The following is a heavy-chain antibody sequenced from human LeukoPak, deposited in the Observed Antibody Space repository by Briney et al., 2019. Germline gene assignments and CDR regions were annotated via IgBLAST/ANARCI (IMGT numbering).Heavy chain of an antibody. CDR3: ARDGYYDSSGYLDY. D-gene: IGHD3-22*01. V-gene: IGHV1-2*02. Sequence: ATVKVSCKASGYTFTGYYMHWVRQAPGQGLEWMGWINPNSGGTNYAQKFQGRVTMTRDTSISTAYMELSRLRSDDTAVYYCARDGYYDSSGYLDYWGQGTLVTVSS. CDR2: INPNSGGT. CDR1: GYTFTGYY. J-gene: IGHJ4*02.